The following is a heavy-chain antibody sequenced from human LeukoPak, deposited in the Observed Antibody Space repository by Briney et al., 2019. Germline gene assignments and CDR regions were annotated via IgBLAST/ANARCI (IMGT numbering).Heavy chain of an antibody. CDR3: ARRRLVPAAIRNDY. Sequence: SETLSLTCAVYGGSFSGYYWSWIRQPPGKGLEWIGEINHSGSTNYNPPLKSRVTISVDTSNNQFPLKLSSVTAADTAVYYCARRRLVPAAIRNDYWGQGTLVTVSS. CDR1: GGSFSGYY. J-gene: IGHJ4*02. V-gene: IGHV4-34*01. CDR2: INHSGST. D-gene: IGHD2-2*02.